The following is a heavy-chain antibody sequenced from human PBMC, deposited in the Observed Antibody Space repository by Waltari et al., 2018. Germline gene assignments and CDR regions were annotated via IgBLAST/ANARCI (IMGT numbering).Heavy chain of an antibody. J-gene: IGHJ4*02. Sequence: QVQLQESGPGLVKPSQTLSLTCTVSGGSISSGGYYWSWIRQHPGKGLEWIGYIYYSGSTYYNPSLKGRVTISVDTSKNQFSLKLSSVTAADTAVYYCARLSPTEFGVVIGFDYWGQGTLVTVSS. CDR3: ARLSPTEFGVVIGFDY. CDR2: IYYSGST. V-gene: IGHV4-31*03. D-gene: IGHD3-3*01. CDR1: GGSISSGGYY.